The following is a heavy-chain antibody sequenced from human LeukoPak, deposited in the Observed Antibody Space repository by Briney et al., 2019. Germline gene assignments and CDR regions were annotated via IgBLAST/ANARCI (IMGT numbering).Heavy chain of an antibody. CDR2: ISGSGGST. CDR3: AKGSGYGDYFDY. CDR1: GFTSSSYA. V-gene: IGHV3-23*01. Sequence: PGGSLRLSCAASGFTSSSYAMSWVRQAPGKGLEWVSAISGSGGSTYYADSVKGRFTISRDNSKNTLYLQMNSLRAEDTAVYYCAKGSGYGDYFDYWGQGTLVTVFS. J-gene: IGHJ4*02. D-gene: IGHD4-17*01.